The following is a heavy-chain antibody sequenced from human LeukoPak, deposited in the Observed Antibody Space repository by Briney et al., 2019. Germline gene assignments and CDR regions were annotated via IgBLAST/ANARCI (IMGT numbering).Heavy chain of an antibody. CDR2: IYPGDSDT. CDR1: GYSFTSYW. CDR3: ARPLTRYDCSGYNPTYFDY. J-gene: IGHJ4*02. V-gene: IGHV5-51*01. D-gene: IGHD3-22*01. Sequence: GESLKISCKGSGYSFTSYWIGWVRHMPGKGLEWMGIIYPGDSDTRYSPSFQGQVTISADKSISTAYLQWSSLKASDTAMYYCARPLTRYDCSGYNPTYFDYWGQGTLVTVSS.